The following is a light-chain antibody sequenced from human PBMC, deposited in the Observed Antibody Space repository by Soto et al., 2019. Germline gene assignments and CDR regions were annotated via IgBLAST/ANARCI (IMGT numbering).Light chain of an antibody. CDR1: QSVSNNY. CDR3: QQYGNSPIT. V-gene: IGKV3-20*01. CDR2: AAS. Sequence: IVLTQSPGTLSLSPGERATLSYRASQSVSNNYLAWYQQKPGQAPSLLIYAASSRATGIPDSFSGSGSGTDFTLTISRLEPEDFAVYYCQQYGNSPITFGQGTRLEIK. J-gene: IGKJ5*01.